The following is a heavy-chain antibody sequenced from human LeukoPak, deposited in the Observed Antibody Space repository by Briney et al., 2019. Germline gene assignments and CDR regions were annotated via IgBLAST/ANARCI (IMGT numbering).Heavy chain of an antibody. CDR1: GGSISSGDYY. Sequence: TLSLTCNVSGGSISSGDYYWSWIRQPPGKGLEWIGYIYYTGSTYYNPSLKSRVTISVVTSKIQFSLKLSAVTAADTAVHYCARVARDAFDIWGQGTMVTVSS. J-gene: IGHJ3*02. V-gene: IGHV4-30-4*01. D-gene: IGHD5-12*01. CDR2: IYYTGST. CDR3: ARVARDAFDI.